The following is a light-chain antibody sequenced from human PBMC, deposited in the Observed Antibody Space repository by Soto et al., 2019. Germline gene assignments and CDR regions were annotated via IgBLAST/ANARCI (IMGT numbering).Light chain of an antibody. CDR2: DAT. Sequence: QMTQSPSTLSASVGDRVTITCRASQSISTWVAWYQQKPGKAPKVLIYDATTFKSGAPLRFSGSGSGTEFTLTISSLQPDDIATYYCQPSDGVFGPGTKVDIK. CDR1: QSISTW. CDR3: QPSDGV. J-gene: IGKJ3*01. V-gene: IGKV1-5*01.